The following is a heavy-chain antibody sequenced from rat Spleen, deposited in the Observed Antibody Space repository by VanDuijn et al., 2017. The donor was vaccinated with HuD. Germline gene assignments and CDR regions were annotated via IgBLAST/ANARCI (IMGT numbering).Heavy chain of an antibody. Sequence: QVQLKESGPGLVQPSQTLSLTCTVSGLSLNSNSVSWIRQPPGKGLEWMGVTWSNGGTDYNSPFKSRLIISRDTSKSQVFLRMNSLQYADTAMYFCASAGNWFAYWGRGTLVTVSS. V-gene: IGHV2-47*01. CDR1: GLSLNSNS. CDR2: TWSNGGT. CDR3: ASAGNWFAY. D-gene: IGHD5-1*01. J-gene: IGHJ3*01.